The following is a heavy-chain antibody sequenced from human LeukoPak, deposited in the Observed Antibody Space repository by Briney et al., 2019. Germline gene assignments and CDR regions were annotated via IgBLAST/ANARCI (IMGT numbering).Heavy chain of an antibody. CDR1: GFTVSSNY. D-gene: IGHD3-9*01. Sequence: PGGSLRLSCAASGFTVSSNYMSWVRQAPGKGLEWVSAISGSGGSTYYADSVKGRFTISRDNSKNTLYLQMNSLRAEDTAVYYCAKTEGYFDFRLYFDYWGQGTLVTVSS. V-gene: IGHV3-23*01. CDR3: AKTEGYFDFRLYFDY. CDR2: ISGSGGST. J-gene: IGHJ4*02.